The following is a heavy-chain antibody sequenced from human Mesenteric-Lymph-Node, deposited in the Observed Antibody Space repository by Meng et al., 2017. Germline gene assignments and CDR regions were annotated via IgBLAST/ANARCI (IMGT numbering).Heavy chain of an antibody. CDR2: ISGSGDRT. Sequence: EGDLGGFGEDLVRPGGSLKLSCAASGFAFSTYAMNWGRQAPGKGLESVSDISGSGDRTDYAESVKGRFTVSRDNSKNMLYLQMNSLRVDDTAVYYCAKRQKDGHNSHIDYWGQGTLVTVSS. CDR3: AKRQKDGHNSHIDY. V-gene: IGHV3-23*04. CDR1: GFAFSTYA. D-gene: IGHD5-24*01. J-gene: IGHJ4*02.